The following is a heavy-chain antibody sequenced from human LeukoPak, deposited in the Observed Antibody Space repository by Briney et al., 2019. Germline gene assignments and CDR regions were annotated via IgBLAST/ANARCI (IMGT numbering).Heavy chain of an antibody. CDR1: GGSISSSSDY. CDR3: ARGVRGQQLVYYYYYYMDV. D-gene: IGHD6-13*01. V-gene: IGHV4-39*07. J-gene: IGHJ6*03. CDR2: IFYSGST. Sequence: SETLSLTCTVSGGSISSSSDYWGWIRQAPGKGLEWIGNIFYSGSTYYSPSLKSRVTISVDTSKNQFSLKLSSVTAADTAVYYCARGVRGQQLVYYYYYYMDVWGKGTTVTVSS.